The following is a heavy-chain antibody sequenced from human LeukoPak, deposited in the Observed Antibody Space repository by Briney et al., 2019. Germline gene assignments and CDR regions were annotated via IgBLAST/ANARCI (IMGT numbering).Heavy chain of an antibody. CDR2: IIPIFGTA. Sequence: SVKVSCKASGYTFTSYYMHWVRQAPGQGLEWMGGIIPIFGTANYAQKFQGRVTITADKSTSTAYMELSSLRSEDTAVYYCARGPVATIYYYYYYMDVWGKGTTVTISS. D-gene: IGHD5-12*01. V-gene: IGHV1-69*06. J-gene: IGHJ6*03. CDR1: GYTFTSYY. CDR3: ARGPVATIYYYYYYMDV.